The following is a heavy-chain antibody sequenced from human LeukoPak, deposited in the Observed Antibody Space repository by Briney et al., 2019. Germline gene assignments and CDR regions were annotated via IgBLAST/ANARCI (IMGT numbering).Heavy chain of an antibody. CDR1: GGSISGYY. CDR2: IYTSGST. Sequence: PSETLSLTCTVSGGSISGYYWSWIRQPPGKGLEWIGYIYTSGSTNYNPSLKSRVTISVDTSKNQFSLKLSSVTAADTAVYYCARAGGSGSYINWGQGTLVTVSS. CDR3: ARAGGSGSYIN. D-gene: IGHD3-10*01. V-gene: IGHV4-4*09. J-gene: IGHJ4*02.